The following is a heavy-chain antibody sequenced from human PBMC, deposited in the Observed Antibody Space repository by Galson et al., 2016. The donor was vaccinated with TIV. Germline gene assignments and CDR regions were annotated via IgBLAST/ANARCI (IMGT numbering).Heavy chain of an antibody. CDR2: IYYSGST. CDR3: AGKAGNYYYAMDV. J-gene: IGHJ6*02. Sequence: TLSLTCTVSGASIRDGDSFWSWIRQPPGKGLEWIGYIYYSGSTFYNPSLKSRITISLDTSKNQFSLKVTSVTAADTAVYYCAGKAGNYYYAMDVWGQGTKVTVSS. CDR1: GASIRDGDSF. V-gene: IGHV4-30-4*01.